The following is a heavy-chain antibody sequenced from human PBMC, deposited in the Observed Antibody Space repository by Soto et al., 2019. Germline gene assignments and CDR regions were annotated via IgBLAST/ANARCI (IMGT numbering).Heavy chain of an antibody. CDR1: GYTFTGYY. V-gene: IGHV1-2*02. D-gene: IGHD1-26*01. CDR3: ERAVGATSAIDY. CDR2: INPNSGGT. Sequence: ASVKVSCKASGYTFTGYYMHWVRQAPGQGLEWMGWINPNSGGTNYAQKFQGRVTMTRDTSISTAYMELSRLRSDETAVYYCERAVGATSAIDYWGQGTLVTVSS. J-gene: IGHJ4*02.